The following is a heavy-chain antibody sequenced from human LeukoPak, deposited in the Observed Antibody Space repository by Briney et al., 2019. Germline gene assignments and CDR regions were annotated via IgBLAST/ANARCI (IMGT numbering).Heavy chain of an antibody. D-gene: IGHD3-10*01. CDR3: AKDPDYGSAY. Sequence: PGGSLRLSCEASGLTVTNNYMSWVRQPPGKGLEWVSAISGSGGSTYYADSVKGRFTISRDNSKNTLYLQMNSLRAEDTAVYYCAKDPDYGSAYWGQGTLVTVSS. CDR2: ISGSGGST. CDR1: GLTVTNNY. V-gene: IGHV3-23*01. J-gene: IGHJ4*02.